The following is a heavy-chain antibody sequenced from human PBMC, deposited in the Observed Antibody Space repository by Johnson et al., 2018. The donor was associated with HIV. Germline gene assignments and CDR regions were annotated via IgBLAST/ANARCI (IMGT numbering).Heavy chain of an antibody. CDR2: ISSDGSSK. CDR3: ARGAWDLLRGDEFDI. J-gene: IGHJ3*02. V-gene: IGHV3-30*04. D-gene: IGHD1-26*01. CDR1: QFTFSHYT. Sequence: QVQLVESGGGVVQPGRSLIISCAVSQFTFSHYTMHWVRLAPGKGLQWVAVISSDGSSKQYADSVKDRLTFSRDNSTNTLYLQMNNLRAEDTALYLCARGAWDLLRGDEFDIWGQGTMVTVSS.